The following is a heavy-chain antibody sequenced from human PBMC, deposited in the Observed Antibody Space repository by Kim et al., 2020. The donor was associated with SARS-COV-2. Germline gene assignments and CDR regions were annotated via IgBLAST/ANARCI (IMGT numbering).Heavy chain of an antibody. Sequence: GGSLRLSCAESGFTFSSYGMHWVRQAPGKGLEWMAHIWYDGSNKNYTDSVKGRFAISRDNSKNTLYLQMNSLRAEDTAVYYCARVAAAGPYYYYYYMDV. V-gene: IGHV3-33*01. CDR2: IWYDGSNK. CDR1: GFTFSSYG. J-gene: IGHJ6*03. CDR3: ARVAAAGPYYYYYYMDV. D-gene: IGHD6-13*01.